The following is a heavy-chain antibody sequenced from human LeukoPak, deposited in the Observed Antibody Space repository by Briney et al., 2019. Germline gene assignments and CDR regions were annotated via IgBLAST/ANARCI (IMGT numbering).Heavy chain of an antibody. J-gene: IGHJ4*02. V-gene: IGHV1-58*02. CDR2: IVVGSGNT. D-gene: IGHD3-22*01. CDR3: AADRYDSSGYYHFDY. Sequence: VASVKVSCKASGFTSTSSAMQWVRQARGQRLEWIGWIVVGSGNTNYAQKFQERVTITRDMSTSTAYMELSSLRSEDTAVYYCAADRYDSSGYYHFDYWGQGTLVTVSS. CDR1: GFTSTSSA.